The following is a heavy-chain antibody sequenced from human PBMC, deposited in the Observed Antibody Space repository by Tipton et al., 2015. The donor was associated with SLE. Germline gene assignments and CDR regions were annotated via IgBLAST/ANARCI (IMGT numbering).Heavy chain of an antibody. CDR1: GFTFSDYY. V-gene: IGHV3-11*01. Sequence: SLRLSCAASGFTFSDYYMSWIRQAPGKGLEWVSYISSSGSPKYYADSVKGRFTISRDNAKNSLYLQMNSLRAEDTAVYYCARDGSPPYYYYYMDVWGKGTTVTVSS. CDR2: ISSSGSPK. D-gene: IGHD2-2*03. J-gene: IGHJ6*03. CDR3: ARDGSPPYYYYYMDV.